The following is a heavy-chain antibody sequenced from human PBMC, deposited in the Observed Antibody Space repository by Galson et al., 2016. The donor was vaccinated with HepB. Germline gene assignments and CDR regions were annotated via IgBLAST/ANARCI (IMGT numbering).Heavy chain of an antibody. CDR2: ISFDGRKT. CDR3: AEAAGYCSSPTCLTTPMDY. Sequence: SLRLSCAASGFTFSTYGMHWVRQAPGKGLEWVAAISFDGRKTYFADFVKGRFTISRDNSNNTLFLQMNNLRPDDTAVHFCAEAAGYCSSPTCLTTPMDYWGQGTLVTVSS. CDR1: GFTFSTYG. V-gene: IGHV3-30*18. D-gene: IGHD2-2*01. J-gene: IGHJ4*02.